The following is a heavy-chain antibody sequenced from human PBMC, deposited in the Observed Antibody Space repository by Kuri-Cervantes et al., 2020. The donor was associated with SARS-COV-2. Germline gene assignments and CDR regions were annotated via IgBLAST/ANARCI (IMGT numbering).Heavy chain of an antibody. CDR1: GGAINTYNW. Sequence: SETLSLTCVVSGGAINTYNWWTWVRQPPGKGLQWIGEIFHDGSTKFNPSLSLKGRVTMSLDKSKNQFSLKLSSVTAADTAVYYCARWDSYYDILTGYYPTGYFDLWGRGTLVTVSS. CDR3: ARWDSYYDILTGYYPTGYFDL. V-gene: IGHV4-4*02. CDR2: IFHDGST. J-gene: IGHJ2*01. D-gene: IGHD3-9*01.